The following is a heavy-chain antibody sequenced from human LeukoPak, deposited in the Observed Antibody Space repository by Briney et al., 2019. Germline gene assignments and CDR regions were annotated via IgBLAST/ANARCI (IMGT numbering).Heavy chain of an antibody. CDR1: GGSISSYY. CDR2: IYYDGST. J-gene: IGHJ6*03. Sequence: SETLSLTCTVSGGSISSYYWSWIRQSPGKGLEGLGYIYYDGSTNYHPSLSGRVIISVDTPKNQFSLKLSSVTAAETAVYYCAREGRYRYGYNEYHLYMDIWGKGTTVTVSS. V-gene: IGHV4-59*12. CDR3: AREGRYRYGYNEYHLYMDI. D-gene: IGHD5-18*01.